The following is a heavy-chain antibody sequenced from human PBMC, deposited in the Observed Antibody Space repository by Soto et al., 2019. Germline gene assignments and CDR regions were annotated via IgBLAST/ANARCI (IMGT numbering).Heavy chain of an antibody. V-gene: IGHV4-31*03. CDR2: IYYSGST. CDR3: ARATYYDFWSGTRPDY. CDR1: GGSISSGGYY. D-gene: IGHD3-3*01. J-gene: IGHJ4*02. Sequence: SETLSLTCTVSGGSISSGGYYWSWIRQHPGKGLEWIGYIYYSGSTYYNPSLKSRVTISVDTSKNQFSLKLSSVTAADTVVYYCARATYYDFWSGTRPDYWGQGTLVTVSS.